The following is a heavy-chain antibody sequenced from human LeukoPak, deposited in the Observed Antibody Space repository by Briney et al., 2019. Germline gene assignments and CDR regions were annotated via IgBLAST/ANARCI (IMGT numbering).Heavy chain of an antibody. Sequence: PGGSLRLSCAASGFTFSIYSMNWVRQAPGKGLEWVSSITSNSNYIYYADSVKGRFTISRDNAKNSLYLQMNSLRVEDTAVYYCARETNWGQFDYWGQGTLVTVSS. J-gene: IGHJ4*02. D-gene: IGHD7-27*01. CDR3: ARETNWGQFDY. CDR1: GFTFSIYS. CDR2: ITSNSNYI. V-gene: IGHV3-21*01.